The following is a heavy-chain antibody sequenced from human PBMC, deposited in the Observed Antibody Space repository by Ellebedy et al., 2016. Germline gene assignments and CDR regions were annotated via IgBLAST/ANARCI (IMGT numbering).Heavy chain of an antibody. D-gene: IGHD4-17*01. CDR2: IRGSGGST. Sequence: GGSLRLSCEGSEFTFNDHALHWVRQAPGKGLEWVSSIRGSGGSTYYADSVKGRFTISRDNSKNTLYLQLSSLRAEDTAVYYCAKDFIYGDYADNWGQGTLVTVSS. CDR1: EFTFNDHA. V-gene: IGHV3-23*01. CDR3: AKDFIYGDYADN. J-gene: IGHJ4*02.